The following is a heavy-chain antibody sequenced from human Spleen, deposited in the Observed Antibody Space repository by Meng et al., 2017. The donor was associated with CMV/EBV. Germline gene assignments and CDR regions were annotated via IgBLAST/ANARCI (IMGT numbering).Heavy chain of an antibody. CDR1: GHTFTGYF. CDR2: INPKSGDT. D-gene: IGHD2-21*01. Sequence: ASVKVSCKASGHTFTGYFVHWVRQAPGQGLEWMGWINPKSGDTNYGQRFQGRVTMTRDTSINTVYMELSRLRSDDTAVYYCAREGIDILRVVVIAVPRATGGLDVWGRGTTVTVSS. V-gene: IGHV1-2*02. CDR3: AREGIDILRVVVIAVPRATGGLDV. J-gene: IGHJ6*02.